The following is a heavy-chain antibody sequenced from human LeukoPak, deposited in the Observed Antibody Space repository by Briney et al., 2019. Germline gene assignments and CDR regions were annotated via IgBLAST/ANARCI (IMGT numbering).Heavy chain of an antibody. CDR2: ISHSGST. Sequence: SETLSLTCAVYGGSFSGYYWSWIRQPPGKGLEWIGEISHSGSTNYNPSLKSRVTISVDTSKNQFSLKLSSVTAADTAVYYCASQGAGSGTFDCWGQGTLVTVSS. CDR3: ASQGAGSGTFDC. V-gene: IGHV4-34*01. D-gene: IGHD3-10*01. J-gene: IGHJ4*02. CDR1: GGSFSGYY.